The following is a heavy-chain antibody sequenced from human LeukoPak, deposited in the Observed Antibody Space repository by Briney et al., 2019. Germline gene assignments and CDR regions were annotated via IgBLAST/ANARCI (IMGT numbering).Heavy chain of an antibody. J-gene: IGHJ4*02. CDR2: IYYSGST. D-gene: IGHD6-19*01. V-gene: IGHV4-39*01. Sequence: TSETLSLTCTVSGGSISSSSYYWGWIRQPPGKGLEWIGSIYYSGSTYYNPSLKSRVTISVDTSKNQFSLKLSSVTAADTAVYYCARHHKQWLGYYFDYWGQGTLATVSS. CDR1: GGSISSSSYY. CDR3: ARHHKQWLGYYFDY.